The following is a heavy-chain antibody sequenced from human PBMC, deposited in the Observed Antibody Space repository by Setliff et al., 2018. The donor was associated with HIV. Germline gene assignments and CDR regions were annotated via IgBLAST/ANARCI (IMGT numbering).Heavy chain of an antibody. D-gene: IGHD3-22*01. CDR2: INHIGST. V-gene: IGHV4-34*01. CDR1: GGSFSGYY. J-gene: IGHJ6*03. Sequence: SETLSLTCAVYGGSFSGYYWSWIRQPPGKGLEWIGEINHIGSTKYNPSLESRLTISVDTSKNQFSLKLDSVTAADTAIYYCARGNYDTSDYYTNFYYYYMDVWGKGTAVTVSS. CDR3: ARGNYDTSDYYTNFYYYYMDV.